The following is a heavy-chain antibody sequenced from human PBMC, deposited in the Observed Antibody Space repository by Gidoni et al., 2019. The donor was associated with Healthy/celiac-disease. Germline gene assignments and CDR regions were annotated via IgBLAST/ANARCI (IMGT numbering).Heavy chain of an antibody. Sequence: QVQLQQSGPGLVKPSQTLSLTCAISGDSVPSNSAAWNWIRQSPSRGLEWLGRTYYRSKWYNDYAVSVKSRITINPDTSKNQFSLQLNSVTPEDTAVYYCARERYSSGWYVRYEFDYWGQGTLVTVSS. CDR3: ARERYSSGWYVRYEFDY. CDR2: TYYRSKWYN. J-gene: IGHJ4*02. D-gene: IGHD6-19*01. V-gene: IGHV6-1*01. CDR1: GDSVPSNSAA.